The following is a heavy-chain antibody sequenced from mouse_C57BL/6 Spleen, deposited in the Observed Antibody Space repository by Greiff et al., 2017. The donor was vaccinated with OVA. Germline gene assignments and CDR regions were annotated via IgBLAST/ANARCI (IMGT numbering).Heavy chain of an antibody. V-gene: IGHV7-3*01. D-gene: IGHD4-1*01. CDR1: GFTFTDYY. Sequence: EVQRVESGGGLVQPGGSLSLSCAASGFTFTDYYMSWVRQPPGKALEWLGFIRNKANGYTTEYSASVKGRFTISRDNSQSILYLQMNALRAEDSATYYCARLTGDAMDYWGQGTSVTVSS. CDR3: ARLTGDAMDY. J-gene: IGHJ4*01. CDR2: IRNKANGYTT.